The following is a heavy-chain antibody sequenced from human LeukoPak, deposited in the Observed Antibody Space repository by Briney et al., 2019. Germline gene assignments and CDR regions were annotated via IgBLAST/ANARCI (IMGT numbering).Heavy chain of an antibody. CDR1: GYTFTGYY. J-gene: IGHJ3*02. Sequence: GASVKVSCKASGYTFTGYYMHWVRQAPGQGLEWMGWINPNSGGTNYAQKLQGRVTMTRDTSISTAYMELSRLRSDDTAVYYCARTAVVVAATSIAFDIWGQGTMVTVSS. V-gene: IGHV1-2*02. CDR3: ARTAVVVAATSIAFDI. D-gene: IGHD2-15*01. CDR2: INPNSGGT.